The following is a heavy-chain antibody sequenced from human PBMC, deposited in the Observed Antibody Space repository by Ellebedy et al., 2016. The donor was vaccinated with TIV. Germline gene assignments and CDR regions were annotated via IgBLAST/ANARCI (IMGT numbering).Heavy chain of an antibody. CDR2: FDPEDGET. CDR3: ATDRVAVAGTWGY. J-gene: IGHJ4*02. Sequence: ASVKVSCXASGGTFSSYAISWVRQAPGKGLEWMGGFDPEDGETIYAQKFQGRVTMTEDTSTDTAYMELSSLRSEDTAVYYCATDRVAVAGTWGYWGQGTLVTVSS. CDR1: GGTFSSYA. D-gene: IGHD6-19*01. V-gene: IGHV1-24*01.